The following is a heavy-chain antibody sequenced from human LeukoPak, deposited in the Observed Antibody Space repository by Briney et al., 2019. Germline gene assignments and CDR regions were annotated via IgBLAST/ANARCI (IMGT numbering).Heavy chain of an antibody. CDR3: ARASRWLQFSSDY. CDR2: ISSDGSDQ. CDR1: GFTFSTYA. J-gene: IGHJ4*02. D-gene: IGHD5-24*01. Sequence: PGGSLRLSCAASGFTFSTYAMHWVRQAPGKGLEWVAVISSDGSDQYYADSVKGRFTISRDNSKNTLFLQMNSLTTEDTSLYYCARASRWLQFSSDYWGQGTLVTVSS. V-gene: IGHV3-30*04.